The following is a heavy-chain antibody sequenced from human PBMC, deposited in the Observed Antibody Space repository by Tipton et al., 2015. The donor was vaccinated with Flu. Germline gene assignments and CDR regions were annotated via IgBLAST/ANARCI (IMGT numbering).Heavy chain of an antibody. J-gene: IGHJ6*02. CDR1: GFDFEYYT. CDR2: INGDGDRT. Sequence: SLRLSCAASGFDFEYYTVHWIRQAPGKGLEWVSLINGDGDRTYHANSVKGRFTISRDNSKNSLYLQMNSLRTEDTAVYHCARATTVSAVYYNYALDVWGQGTAVTVSS. V-gene: IGHV3-43*02. CDR3: ARATTVSAVYYNYALDV. D-gene: IGHD5/OR15-5a*01.